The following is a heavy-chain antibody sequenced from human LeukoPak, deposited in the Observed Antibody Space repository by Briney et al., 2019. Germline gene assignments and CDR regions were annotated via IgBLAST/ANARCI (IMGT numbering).Heavy chain of an antibody. Sequence: GGSLRLSCAASGFTFSSYSMNWVRQAPGKGLEWVSYISSSSSTIYYADSVKGRFTISRDNAKNSLYLQMNSLRAEDTAVYYCARADRFYFDYWGQGTLVTVSS. D-gene: IGHD3-16*02. CDR2: ISSSSSTI. V-gene: IGHV3-48*04. J-gene: IGHJ4*02. CDR3: ARADRFYFDY. CDR1: GFTFSSYS.